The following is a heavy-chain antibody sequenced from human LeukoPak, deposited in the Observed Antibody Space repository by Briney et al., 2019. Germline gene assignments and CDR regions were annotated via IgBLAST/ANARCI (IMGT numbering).Heavy chain of an antibody. Sequence: PSETLSLTCSVSGYSISSGYYWGWIRQPPGKGLEWIGSIYHSESTNYNPSLKSRVTISVDTSKNQFSLRLRSVTAADTAVYFCARDNDILTAFDYWGQGTLVTVSS. CDR1: GYSISSGYY. CDR2: IYHSEST. V-gene: IGHV4-38-2*02. D-gene: IGHD3-9*01. J-gene: IGHJ4*02. CDR3: ARDNDILTAFDY.